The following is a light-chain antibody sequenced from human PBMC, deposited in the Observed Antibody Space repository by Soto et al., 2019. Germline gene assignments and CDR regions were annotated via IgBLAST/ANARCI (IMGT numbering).Light chain of an antibody. J-gene: IGLJ1*01. CDR3: SSYTSSRTLV. V-gene: IGLV2-14*01. CDR1: SSDVGGYNY. CDR2: EVS. Sequence: LTLPSSVSGSPGQSITISCTGTSSDVGGYNYVSWYQQHPGKAPKLMIYEVSNRPSGVSNRFSGSKSGNTASLTISGLQAEDEADYYCSSYTSSRTLVFGTGTKVTVL.